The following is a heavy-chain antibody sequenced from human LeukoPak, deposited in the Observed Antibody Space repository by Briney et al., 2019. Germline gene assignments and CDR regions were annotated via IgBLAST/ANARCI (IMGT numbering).Heavy chain of an antibody. J-gene: IGHJ4*02. Sequence: GGSLRLSCAASGFTFSTYGMTWVRQAPGKGLEWVALIYNDGGLPNYLDSVRGRFTISRDNSKNTLYLQMDSLRVEDTAVYYCAQGHYVGNSEFLDNWGQGSLVIVSS. CDR3: AQGHYVGNSEFLDN. CDR2: IYNDGGLP. D-gene: IGHD4-23*01. V-gene: IGHV3-33*08. CDR1: GFTFSTYG.